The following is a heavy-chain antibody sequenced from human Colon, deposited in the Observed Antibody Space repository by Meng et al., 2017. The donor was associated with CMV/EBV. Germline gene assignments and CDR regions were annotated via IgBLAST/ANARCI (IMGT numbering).Heavy chain of an antibody. CDR1: GGTFSAHT. J-gene: IGHJ3*02. CDR3: AKDRVLTSYDAFDI. D-gene: IGHD2-21*02. V-gene: IGHV1-69*04. Sequence: KTSGGTFSAHTLSWVRRAPGQGLEWMGRVFPILGITTYAQKFEGRLTFTADKSTGTAYMDLSSLTSDDTAIYYCAKDRVLTSYDAFDIWGQGTLVTVSS. CDR2: VFPILGIT.